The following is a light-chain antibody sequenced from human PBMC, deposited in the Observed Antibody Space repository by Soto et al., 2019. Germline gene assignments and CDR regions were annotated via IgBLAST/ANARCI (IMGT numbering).Light chain of an antibody. CDR1: QNFGNTF. J-gene: IGKJ2*01. Sequence: ETVLTQSPGTLSLSPGERATLSCRASQNFGNTFLAWYQQKPGQAPRLLIYGASSRATGLPDRFSGSGSETDFTLTISRLEPEDFAVYYCQQYGSSPYTFGQGTKLEIK. V-gene: IGKV3-20*01. CDR2: GAS. CDR3: QQYGSSPYT.